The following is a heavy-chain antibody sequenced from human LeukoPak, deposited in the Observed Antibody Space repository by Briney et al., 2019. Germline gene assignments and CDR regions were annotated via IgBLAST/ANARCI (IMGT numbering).Heavy chain of an antibody. Sequence: GGSLRLSCAASGFTFSNYALHWVRQAPGKGLEWVAVISYDDTSKYYVDSVKGRFTISRDNSKNTLYLQMNSLRAEDTAVYYCARSAAAGRIVATFGYWGQGTLVIVSS. CDR3: ARSAAAGRIVATFGY. J-gene: IGHJ4*02. V-gene: IGHV3-30*04. CDR2: ISYDDTSK. CDR1: GFTFSNYA. D-gene: IGHD5-12*01.